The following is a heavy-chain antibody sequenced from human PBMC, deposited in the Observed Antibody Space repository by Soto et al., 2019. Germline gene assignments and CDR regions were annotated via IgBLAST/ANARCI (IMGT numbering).Heavy chain of an antibody. D-gene: IGHD3-10*01. J-gene: IGHJ6*02. Sequence: AASVKVSCKASGYTFTSYGISWVRQAPGQGLEWMGWISAYNGNTNYAQKLQGRVTMTTDTSTSTAYMELRSLRSDDTAVYYCASNFYGGEYYYYYGMDVWGQGTTVTVSS. CDR3: ASNFYGGEYYYYYGMDV. V-gene: IGHV1-18*04. CDR1: GYTFTSYG. CDR2: ISAYNGNT.